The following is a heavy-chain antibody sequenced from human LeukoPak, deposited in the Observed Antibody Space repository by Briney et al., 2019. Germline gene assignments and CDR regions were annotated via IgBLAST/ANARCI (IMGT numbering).Heavy chain of an antibody. Sequence: GGSLGLSCAASGFTFSSYWMSWVRQAPGKGLEWVANIKQDGSEKYYVDSVKGRFIISRDNAKNSLYLQMDSLKTEDTALYYCNAWISGANSLFDHWGPGTLVTVSS. D-gene: IGHD4/OR15-4a*01. J-gene: IGHJ4*02. CDR2: IKQDGSEK. CDR3: NAWISGANSLFDH. V-gene: IGHV3-7*03. CDR1: GFTFSSYW.